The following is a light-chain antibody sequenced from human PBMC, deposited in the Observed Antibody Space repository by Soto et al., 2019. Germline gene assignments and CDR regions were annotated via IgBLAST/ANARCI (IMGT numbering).Light chain of an antibody. CDR2: DAS. J-gene: IGKJ1*01. CDR1: QSVSNN. Sequence: ILMTQSPATLSVSPGERATLSCRASQSVSNNLAWYQQKPGQAPRLLIYDASTRATGIPAMLSGSGSGTEFTLTISGLQSEDFAVYYCQQYNNWPPWTFGQGTKVEIK. V-gene: IGKV3-15*01. CDR3: QQYNNWPPWT.